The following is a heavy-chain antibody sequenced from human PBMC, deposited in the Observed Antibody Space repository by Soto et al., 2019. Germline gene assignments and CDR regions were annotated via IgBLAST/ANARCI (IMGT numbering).Heavy chain of an antibody. CDR1: GFSFSSYC. D-gene: IGHD3-3*01. Sequence: PGGAVRVSCAASGFSFSSYCMNWVRQAPGKGLEWVSYISDSSSNIYYADSVKGRFTISRDNAENSLSLQMNSLRDEDTAVYYCARDITIFGVATHYYGMDVWGQGTTVTVSS. V-gene: IGHV3-48*02. CDR2: ISDSSSNI. CDR3: ARDITIFGVATHYYGMDV. J-gene: IGHJ6*02.